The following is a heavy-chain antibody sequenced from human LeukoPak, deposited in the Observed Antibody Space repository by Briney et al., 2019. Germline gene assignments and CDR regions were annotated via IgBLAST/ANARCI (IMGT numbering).Heavy chain of an antibody. Sequence: GSVKVSCKASGYTLTSYGISWVRQAPGQGLEWMGWISAYNGNTNYAQKLQGRVTMTTDTSTSTAYMELRSLRSDDTAVYYCARASHIAVAGLFDYWGQGTLVTVSS. CDR1: GYTLTSYG. J-gene: IGHJ4*02. CDR3: ARASHIAVAGLFDY. D-gene: IGHD6-19*01. V-gene: IGHV1-18*04. CDR2: ISAYNGNT.